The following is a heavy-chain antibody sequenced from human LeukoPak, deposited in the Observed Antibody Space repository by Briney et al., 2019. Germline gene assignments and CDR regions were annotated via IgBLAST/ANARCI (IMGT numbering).Heavy chain of an antibody. CDR3: TLIQGWGSGSYYRDF. D-gene: IGHD3-10*01. J-gene: IGHJ4*02. V-gene: IGHV3-15*01. CDR2: VKSKSAGETT. Sequence: GGSLRLSCAASGLSISNDWMSWVRQAPGKGLEWVARVKSKSAGETTDYAAPVKGRYTISRDDSKNTLYLQMNSLKTEDTAVYYCTLIQGWGSGSYYRDFWGQGTLVTVSS. CDR1: GLSISNDW.